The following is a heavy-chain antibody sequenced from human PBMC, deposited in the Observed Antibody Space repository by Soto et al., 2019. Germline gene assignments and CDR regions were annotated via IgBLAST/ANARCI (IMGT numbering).Heavy chain of an antibody. Sequence: QVHLVQSGAEVKKPGASVKGSCKASGYTFTSYGITWVRQAPGQGLEWMGWISANNGNTDYAQKLQGRVIVTRDTSTSTAYMELRRLRSYDTAVYYCARGRYGDYWGQGALVTVSS. CDR1: GYTFTSYG. CDR3: ARGRYGDY. CDR2: ISANNGNT. V-gene: IGHV1-18*01. J-gene: IGHJ4*02. D-gene: IGHD1-1*01.